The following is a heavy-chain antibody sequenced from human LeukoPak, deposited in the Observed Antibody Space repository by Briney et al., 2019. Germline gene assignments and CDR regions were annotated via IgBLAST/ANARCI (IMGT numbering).Heavy chain of an antibody. CDR2: IYYSGST. J-gene: IGHJ4*02. CDR3: ARLRDGYYNY. CDR1: GVSINSYY. D-gene: IGHD5-24*01. V-gene: IGHV4-59*12. Sequence: PSETLSLTCTVSGVSINSYYWSWIRQPPGKGLEWIGYIYYSGSTNYNPSLKSRVTISVDKSKNQFSLELSSVTAADTAVYYCARLRDGYYNYWGQGTLVTVSS.